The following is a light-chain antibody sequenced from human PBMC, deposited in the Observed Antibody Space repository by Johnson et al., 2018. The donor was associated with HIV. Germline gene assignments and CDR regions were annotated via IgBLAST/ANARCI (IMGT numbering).Light chain of an antibody. CDR1: SSNIGNNY. J-gene: IGLJ1*01. CDR3: GTWESRLSARTYV. Sequence: QSALTQPPSVSAAPGQKVTISCSGSSSNIGNNYVSWYQQLPGTAPKLLIYDNNKRPSGIPDRFSGSKSGTSATLAITGLQTGDEADYYCGTWESRLSARTYVFRTGTKVTVL. V-gene: IGLV1-51*01. CDR2: DNN.